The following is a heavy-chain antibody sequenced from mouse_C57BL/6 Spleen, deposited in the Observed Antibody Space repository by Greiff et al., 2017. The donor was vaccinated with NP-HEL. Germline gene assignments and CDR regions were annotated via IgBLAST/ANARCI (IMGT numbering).Heavy chain of an antibody. V-gene: IGHV1-26*01. CDR2: INPNNGGT. J-gene: IGHJ2*01. Sequence: EVQLQQSGPELVKPGASVKISCKASGYTFTDYYMNWVKQSHGKSLEWIGDINPNNGGTSYNQKFKGKATLTVDKSSSTAYMELRSLTSEDSAVYYCAKNYGNSYFDYWGQGTTLTVSS. CDR3: AKNYGNSYFDY. D-gene: IGHD1-1*01. CDR1: GYTFTDYY.